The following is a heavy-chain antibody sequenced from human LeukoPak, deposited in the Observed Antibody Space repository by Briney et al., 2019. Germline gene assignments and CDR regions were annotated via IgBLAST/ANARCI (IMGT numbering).Heavy chain of an antibody. CDR1: GFTFSSYG. V-gene: IGHV3-30*02. J-gene: IGHJ4*02. D-gene: IGHD2-2*01. Sequence: GGSLRLSCAASGFTFSSYGMHWVRQAPGKGLEWVAFIRYDGSNKYYADSVKGRFTISRDNSKNTLYLQMNSRRAEDTAVYYCAKNYLGVVVVPAAMGFDYWGQGTLVTVSS. CDR3: AKNYLGVVVVPAAMGFDY. CDR2: IRYDGSNK.